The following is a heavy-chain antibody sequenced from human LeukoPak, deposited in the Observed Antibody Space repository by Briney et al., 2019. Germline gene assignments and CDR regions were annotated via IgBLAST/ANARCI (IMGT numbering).Heavy chain of an antibody. CDR3: AREGYVKKWAYFFDY. J-gene: IGHJ4*02. CDR1: GDSVSSGRYY. V-gene: IGHV4-61*01. CDR2: IYKTGAT. D-gene: IGHD2-15*01. Sequence: PSETLSLTCTLSGDSVSSGRYYWAWIRQSPEKGLEWIGYIYKTGATNYSPSLKSRVAISIDTAKNQFSLKVYSVTAADTAVYYCAREGYVKKWAYFFDYWGQGALVTVSS.